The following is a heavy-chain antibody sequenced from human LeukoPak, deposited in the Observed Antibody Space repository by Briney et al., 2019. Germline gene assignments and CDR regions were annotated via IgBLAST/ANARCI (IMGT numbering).Heavy chain of an antibody. CDR2: IYSGGST. V-gene: IGHV3-53*01. J-gene: IGHJ4*02. D-gene: IGHD4-17*01. Sequence: PGGFLRLSCAASGFTVSSNYMSWVRQAPGKGLEWVPVIYSGGSTYYADSVKGRFTISRDNSKNTLYLQMNSLRAEDTAVYYCARDFGDYGFDYWGQGTLVTVSS. CDR1: GFTVSSNY. CDR3: ARDFGDYGFDY.